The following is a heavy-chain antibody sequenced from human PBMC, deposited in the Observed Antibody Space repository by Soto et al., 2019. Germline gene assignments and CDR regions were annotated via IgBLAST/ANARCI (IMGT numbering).Heavy chain of an antibody. CDR3: ARAGYFSSTSCSDAFDI. CDR1: GYTFTSYA. V-gene: IGHV1-3*01. Sequence: QVQLVQSGAEVKKPGASVKVSCKASGYTFTSYAMHWVRQAPGQRLEWMGWINAGNGNTKYSQKFQGRVTITRDTSASTAYMELSSLRSEDTAVYYCARAGYFSSTSCSDAFDIWGQGTMVTVSS. CDR2: INAGNGNT. J-gene: IGHJ3*02. D-gene: IGHD2-2*01.